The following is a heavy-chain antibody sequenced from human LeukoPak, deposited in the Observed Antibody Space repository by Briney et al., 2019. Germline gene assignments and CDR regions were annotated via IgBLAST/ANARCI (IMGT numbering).Heavy chain of an antibody. Sequence: GGSRRLACAAAGFTFRSYAMAWVRQAPGEGREWVSRIIGSVNSALYADSGKGRFTISRHHSKNTLYPQMNSLRTEDTAVYYYAKDAAPSASYLLGRYFDYWGQETLVTVSS. CDR1: GFTFRSYA. CDR2: IIGSVNSA. J-gene: IGHJ4*02. CDR3: AKDAAPSASYLLGRYFDY. V-gene: IGHV3-23*01. D-gene: IGHD6-19*01.